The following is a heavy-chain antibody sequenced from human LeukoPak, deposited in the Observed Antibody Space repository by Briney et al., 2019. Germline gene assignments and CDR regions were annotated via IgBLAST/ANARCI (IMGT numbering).Heavy chain of an antibody. J-gene: IGHJ4*02. CDR1: GFTFTSSA. D-gene: IGHD3-22*01. V-gene: IGHV1-58*01. Sequence: ASVKVSCKASGFTFTSSAVQWVRQARGQRLEWMGWIVVGSGNANYAQKFQERVTITRDMSTSTAYMELSSLRSEDTAVYYCAADQVYDSSGYYWFDYWGQGTLVTVSS. CDR2: IVVGSGNA. CDR3: AADQVYDSSGYYWFDY.